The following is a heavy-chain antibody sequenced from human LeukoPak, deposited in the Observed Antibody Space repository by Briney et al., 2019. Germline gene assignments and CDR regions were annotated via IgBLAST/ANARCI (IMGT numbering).Heavy chain of an antibody. CDR2: INPNSGGT. D-gene: IGHD6-6*01. J-gene: IGHJ4*02. CDR3: ARSVRRVAARPFDY. V-gene: IGHV1-2*02. Sequence: GASVKVSCKASGYTFTGYYMHWVRQAPGLGLEWMGWINPNSGGTNYAQKFQGRVTMTRDTSISTAYMELSRLRSDDTAVYYCARSVRRVAARPFDYWGQGTLVTVSS. CDR1: GYTFTGYY.